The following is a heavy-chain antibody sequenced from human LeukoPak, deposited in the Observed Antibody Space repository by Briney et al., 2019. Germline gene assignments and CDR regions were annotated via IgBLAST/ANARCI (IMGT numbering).Heavy chain of an antibody. CDR3: ARVLTRTTVTPRRFDP. D-gene: IGHD4-17*01. Sequence: ASVKVSCKASGYTFTSYDINWVRQATGQGLEWMGWMNPNSDNTGYAQKFQGRVTMTRNTSISTAYMELSSLRSEDTAVYYCARVLTRTTVTPRRFDPWGQGTLVTVSS. CDR2: MNPNSDNT. CDR1: GYTFTSYD. V-gene: IGHV1-8*01. J-gene: IGHJ5*02.